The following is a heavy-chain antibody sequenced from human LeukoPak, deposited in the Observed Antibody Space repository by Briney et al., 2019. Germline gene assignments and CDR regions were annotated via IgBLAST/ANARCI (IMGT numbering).Heavy chain of an antibody. V-gene: IGHV3-30*18. CDR2: ISHDGSHK. Sequence: GGSLRLSCAASGFSFTNAWMSWVRQAPGKGLEWVAVISHDGSHKYYTDSVKGRFTVSRDNSKNTLYPQMNSLRAEDTAVYYCAKERAATGSVTLWNYFDYWGQGTLVTVSS. CDR1: GFSFTNAW. CDR3: AKERAATGSVTLWNYFDY. D-gene: IGHD6-13*01. J-gene: IGHJ4*02.